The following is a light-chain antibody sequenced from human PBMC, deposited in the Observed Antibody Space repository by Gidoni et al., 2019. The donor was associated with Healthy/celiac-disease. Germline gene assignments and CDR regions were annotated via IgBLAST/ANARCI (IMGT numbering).Light chain of an antibody. J-gene: IGKJ3*01. Sequence: IVFPQSPGTVSLSPGERATLSSRASQSVSSSYLAWYQQKPGKAPRRLIYGAASRATGIPDRFSGRGSGTDFTLTISRLEPEDFAVYDCQQDGSAPPRFTFGPGTKVDIK. CDR1: QSVSSSY. V-gene: IGKV3-20*01. CDR3: QQDGSAPPRFT. CDR2: GAA.